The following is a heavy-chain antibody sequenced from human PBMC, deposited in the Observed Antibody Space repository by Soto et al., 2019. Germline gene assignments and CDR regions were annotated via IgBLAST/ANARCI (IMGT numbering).Heavy chain of an antibody. CDR1: GFTFSSHC. CDR2: ICNSSSTI. D-gene: IGHD2-2*01. V-gene: IGHV3-48*02. J-gene: IGHJ6*02. Sequence: EVQLVESGGGLVQPGGSLRLSCATSGFTFSSHCMNRVRQAPGKGVEGGSYICNSSSTIYYADSVKGRFTISRDNAKNSLYLQMNSLRDEDTAVYYCAREGGYCSSTSCYYYYYGMDVWGQGTTVTVSS. CDR3: AREGGYCSSTSCYYYYYGMDV.